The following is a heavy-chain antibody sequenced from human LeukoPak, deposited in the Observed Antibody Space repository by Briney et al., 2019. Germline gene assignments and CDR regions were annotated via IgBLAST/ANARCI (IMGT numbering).Heavy chain of an antibody. D-gene: IGHD3-22*01. J-gene: IGHJ4*02. Sequence: GGSLRLSCAASGFTFRIFWMTWVRQAPGKGLEWVANIKQDGSEKYYVDSVEGRFTISRDNAKNSLYLQMNSLRAEDTAVYYCARRLSYYYDSSGYYYFDYWGQGTLVTVSS. CDR2: IKQDGSEK. CDR1: GFTFRIFW. V-gene: IGHV3-7*01. CDR3: ARRLSYYYDSSGYYYFDY.